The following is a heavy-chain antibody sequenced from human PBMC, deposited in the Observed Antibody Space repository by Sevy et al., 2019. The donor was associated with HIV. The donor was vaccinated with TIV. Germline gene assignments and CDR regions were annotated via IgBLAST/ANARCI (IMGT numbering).Heavy chain of an antibody. CDR2: IWYDGSNK. Sequence: GGSLRLSCAASGFTFSSYGMHWVRQAPGKGLEWVAVIWYDGSNKYYADSVKVRFTISRDNSKNTLYLQMNSLRAEDTAVFYCARDYWRSSWQDPTGMDVWGQGTTVTVSS. J-gene: IGHJ6*02. CDR3: ARDYWRSSWQDPTGMDV. CDR1: GFTFSSYG. D-gene: IGHD6-13*01. V-gene: IGHV3-33*01.